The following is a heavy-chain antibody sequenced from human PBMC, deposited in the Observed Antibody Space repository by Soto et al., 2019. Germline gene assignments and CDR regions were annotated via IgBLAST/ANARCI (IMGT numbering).Heavy chain of an antibody. CDR3: ARDGRTYYDFWSGYYRANGGYGMDV. V-gene: IGHV4-31*03. J-gene: IGHJ6*02. CDR2: IYYSGST. CDR1: GGSISSGGYY. Sequence: SETLSLTCTVPGGSISSGGYYWSWIRQHPGKGLEWIGYIYYSGSTYYNPSLKSRVTISVDTSKNQFSLKLSSVTAADTAVYYCARDGRTYYDFWSGYYRANGGYGMDVWGQGTTVTVSS. D-gene: IGHD3-3*01.